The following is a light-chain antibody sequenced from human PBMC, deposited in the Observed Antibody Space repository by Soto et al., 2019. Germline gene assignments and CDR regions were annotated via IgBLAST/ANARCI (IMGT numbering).Light chain of an antibody. CDR3: QQTFSILPWT. V-gene: IGKV1-39*01. CDR2: AAS. CDR1: QTIRAY. Sequence: DIQLTQSPSSLTASVGDRVTITCRASQTIRAYLNWYQQKPGMAPQLLIYAASSVQSGVPSRFSGSGSGTDFTLPISSLQHEDFATYYCQQTFSILPWTFGPGTKVE. J-gene: IGKJ1*01.